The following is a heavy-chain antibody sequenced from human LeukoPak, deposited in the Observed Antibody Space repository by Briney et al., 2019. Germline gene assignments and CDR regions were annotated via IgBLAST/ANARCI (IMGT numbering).Heavy chain of an antibody. CDR2: INPSGGST. CDR1: GYTFTSYY. CDR3: ARARYYDILTGYPYYFDY. V-gene: IGHV1-46*01. Sequence: ASVKVSCKASGYTFTSYYMHWVRQAPGQGLEWMGIINPSGGSTSYAQKFQGRVTMTRDMSTSTAYMELSRLRSDDTAVYYCARARYYDILTGYPYYFDYWGQGTLVTVSS. D-gene: IGHD3-9*01. J-gene: IGHJ4*02.